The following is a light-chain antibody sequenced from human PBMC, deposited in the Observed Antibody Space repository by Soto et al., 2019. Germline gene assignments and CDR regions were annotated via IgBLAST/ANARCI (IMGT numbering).Light chain of an antibody. Sequence: QSVLTQPASVSGSPGQSVTISCSGSDIGNYNLVSWYQHLPGRAPKLLIFEVTMRPSGISDRFSGSKSASTASLTISGLQAEHEGDYYCASYAGSRTYVFGSGTKVT. J-gene: IGLJ1*01. CDR1: SDIGNYNL. CDR3: ASYAGSRTYV. V-gene: IGLV2-23*02. CDR2: EVT.